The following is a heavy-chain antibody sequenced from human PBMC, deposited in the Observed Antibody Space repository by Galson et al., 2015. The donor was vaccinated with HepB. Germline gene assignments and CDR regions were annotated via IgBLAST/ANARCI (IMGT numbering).Heavy chain of an antibody. V-gene: IGHV5-51*03. CDR2: IYPGDSDT. J-gene: IGHJ6*03. CDR3: ARPNLDYGDPVSYYYYYMDV. Sequence: QSGAEVKKPGESLKISCKGSGYSFTSYWIGWVRQMPGKGLEWMGIIYPGDSDTRYSPSFQGQVTISADKSISTAYLQWSSRKASDTAMYYCARPNLDYGDPVSYYYYYMDVWGKGTTVTVSS. D-gene: IGHD4-17*01. CDR1: GYSFTSYW.